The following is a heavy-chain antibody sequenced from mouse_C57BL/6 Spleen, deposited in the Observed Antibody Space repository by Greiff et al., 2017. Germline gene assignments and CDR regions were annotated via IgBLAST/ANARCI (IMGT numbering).Heavy chain of an antibody. D-gene: IGHD2-4*01. CDR2: INPNNGGT. Sequence: VQLQQSGPELVKPGASVKISCKASGYTFTDYYMNWVKQSHGKSLEWIGDINPNNGGTSYNQKFKGKATLTVDKSSSTAYMELRSLTSEDSAVYYCARDGDYDGFAYWGQGTLVTVSA. V-gene: IGHV1-26*01. J-gene: IGHJ3*01. CDR3: ARDGDYDGFAY. CDR1: GYTFTDYY.